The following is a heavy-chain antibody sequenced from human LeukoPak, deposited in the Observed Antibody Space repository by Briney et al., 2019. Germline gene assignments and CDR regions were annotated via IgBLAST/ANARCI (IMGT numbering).Heavy chain of an antibody. CDR3: ARDDYGDYGMDV. Sequence: PSETLSLTCAVYGGSFSGYYWSWIRQPPGKGLEWIGYIYYSGSTNYNPSLKSRVTISVDTSKNQFSLKLSSVTAADTAVYYCARDDYGDYGMDVWGQGTTVTVSS. CDR2: IYYSGST. CDR1: GGSFSGYY. V-gene: IGHV4-59*01. D-gene: IGHD4-17*01. J-gene: IGHJ6*02.